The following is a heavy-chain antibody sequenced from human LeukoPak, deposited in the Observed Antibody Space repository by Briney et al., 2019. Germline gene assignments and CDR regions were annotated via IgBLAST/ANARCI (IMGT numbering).Heavy chain of an antibody. CDR1: GFTFSSYG. V-gene: IGHV3-33*08. CDR3: ARDHYGDPVGY. D-gene: IGHD4-17*01. Sequence: GRSLRLSCSASGFTFSSYGMHWVRQAPGKGLEWVAVIWYDGSNKYYADSVKGRFTISRDNSKNTLYLQMNSLRAEDTAVYYCARDHYGDPVGYWGQGTLVTVSS. CDR2: IWYDGSNK. J-gene: IGHJ4*02.